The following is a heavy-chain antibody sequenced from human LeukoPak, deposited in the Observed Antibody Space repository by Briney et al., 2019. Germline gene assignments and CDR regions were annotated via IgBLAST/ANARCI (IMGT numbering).Heavy chain of an antibody. CDR2: IYYSGST. CDR1: GGSISSYY. D-gene: IGHD3-10*01. V-gene: IGHV4-59*01. J-gene: IGHJ6*02. CDR3: ARDLVIEGSGSQGYYYYGMDV. Sequence: SETLSLTCTVSGGSISSYYWSWIRQPPGKGLEWIGYIYYSGSTNYNPSLKSRVTISVDTSKNQFSLKLSSVTVADTAVYYCARDLVIEGSGSQGYYYYGMDVWGQGTTVAVSS.